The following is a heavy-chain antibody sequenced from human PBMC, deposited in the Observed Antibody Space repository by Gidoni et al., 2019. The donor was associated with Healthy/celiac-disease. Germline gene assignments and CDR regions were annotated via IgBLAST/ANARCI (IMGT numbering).Heavy chain of an antibody. J-gene: IGHJ6*02. D-gene: IGHD2-2*02. Sequence: EVQLVESGGGLVKPGGSLRLSCAASGFTFRNAWMSWVRQAPGKGLEWVGRIKSKTDGGTTDYAAPVKGRFTISRDDSKNTLYLQMNSLKTEDTAVYYCTTEEVVVVPAAITFYYYYGMDVWGQGTTVTVSS. V-gene: IGHV3-15*01. CDR3: TTEEVVVVPAAITFYYYYGMDV. CDR1: GFTFRNAW. CDR2: IKSKTDGGTT.